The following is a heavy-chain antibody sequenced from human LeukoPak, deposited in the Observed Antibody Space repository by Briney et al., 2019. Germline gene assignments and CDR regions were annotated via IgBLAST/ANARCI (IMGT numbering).Heavy chain of an antibody. CDR1: GGSISSYY. D-gene: IGHD6-19*01. V-gene: IGHV4-4*07. Sequence: SSETLSLTCTVSGGSISSYYWSWIRQPAGKGLEWIGRIYTSGSTNYNPSLKSRVTMSVGTSKTQFSLKLSSVTAADTAVYYCAMYSSGWYFGAFDIWGQGAMVTVSS. CDR2: IYTSGST. J-gene: IGHJ3*02. CDR3: AMYSSGWYFGAFDI.